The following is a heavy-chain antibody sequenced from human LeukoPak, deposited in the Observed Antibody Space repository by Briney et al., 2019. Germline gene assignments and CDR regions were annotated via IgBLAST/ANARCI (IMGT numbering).Heavy chain of an antibody. V-gene: IGHV3-30*18. CDR2: ISYDGSNK. D-gene: IGHD6-13*01. CDR3: AKGIARGSSSWQVAQSFDY. CDR1: GFTFSSYG. Sequence: GGSLRLSCAASGFTFSSYGMHWVRQAPGKGLEGVAVISYDGSNKYYADSVKGRFTISRDNSKNTLYLQMNSLRAEDTAVYYCAKGIARGSSSWQVAQSFDYWGQGTLVTVSS. J-gene: IGHJ4*02.